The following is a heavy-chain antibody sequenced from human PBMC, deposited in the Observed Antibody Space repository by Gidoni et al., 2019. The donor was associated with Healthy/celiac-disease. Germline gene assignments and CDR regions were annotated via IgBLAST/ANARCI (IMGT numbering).Heavy chain of an antibody. Sequence: QVQLVESGGGVVQPGRTLRRACAAAGFTFSSYAMHWVRQAPGRGLECVAVISYDGSTKYSADSVKGRFTISRDNSKTTLYLQMNSLRAEDTAVYYCARASGSTAYWGQGTLVTVSS. J-gene: IGHJ4*02. V-gene: IGHV3-30-3*01. CDR3: ARASGSTAY. D-gene: IGHD1-26*01. CDR2: ISYDGSTK. CDR1: GFTFSSYA.